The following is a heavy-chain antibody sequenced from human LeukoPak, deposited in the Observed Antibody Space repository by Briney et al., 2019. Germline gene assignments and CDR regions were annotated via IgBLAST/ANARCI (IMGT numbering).Heavy chain of an antibody. CDR1: GYTFTGYY. Sequence: ASVKVSCKASGYTFTGYYMYWVRQAPGQGLEWMGWINPNSGGTNYAQKFQGRVTMTRDTSISTAYMELSRLRSDDTAVYYCARDDCGGDCYLVNWFDPWGQGTLVTVSS. CDR3: ARDDCGGDCYLVNWFDP. J-gene: IGHJ5*02. CDR2: INPNSGGT. V-gene: IGHV1-2*02. D-gene: IGHD2-21*02.